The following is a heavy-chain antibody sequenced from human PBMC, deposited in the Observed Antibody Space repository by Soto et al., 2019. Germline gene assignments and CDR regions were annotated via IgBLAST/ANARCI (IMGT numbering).Heavy chain of an antibody. D-gene: IGHD4-17*01. Sequence: QLVESGGGVVPPGASLRLSCAASGFTFSTFGMHWVRQTPGKGLERVAVISYDGNNKVYADSVKGRFTMSRDNFKNTVDLVMNNLKVDDTAVYYCAKDLQAYGDYDYYCYGLDVWGQGATVSVSS. CDR3: AKDLQAYGDYDYYCYGLDV. CDR2: ISYDGNNK. J-gene: IGHJ6*02. V-gene: IGHV3-30*18. CDR1: GFTFSTFG.